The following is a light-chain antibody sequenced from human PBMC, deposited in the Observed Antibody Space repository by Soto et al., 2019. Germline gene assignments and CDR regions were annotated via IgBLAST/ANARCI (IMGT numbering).Light chain of an antibody. CDR1: QSVSSN. CDR3: QQYSSWPSWT. J-gene: IGKJ1*01. CDR2: GAS. Sequence: EILMTQSPATLSVSPGERATVSCRASQSVSSNLAWYQQKPGQAPRLLIYGASTRATGIPARFSGSGSGTEFTLTISSLQSEYFAVYYCQQYSSWPSWTFGQGTKVDIK. V-gene: IGKV3-15*01.